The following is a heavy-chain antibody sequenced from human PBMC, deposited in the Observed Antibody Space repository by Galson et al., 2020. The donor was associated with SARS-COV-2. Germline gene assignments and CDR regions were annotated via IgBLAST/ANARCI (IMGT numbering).Heavy chain of an antibody. CDR1: GYSFTSYW. Sequence: GESLKISCKGSGYSFTSYWISWVRQMPGKGLEWMGRIDPSDSYTNYSPSFQGHVTISADKSISTAYLQWSSLKASDTAMYYCARRKWELLTAAFDIRGQGTMVTVSS. V-gene: IGHV5-10-1*01. CDR2: IDPSDSYT. J-gene: IGHJ3*02. CDR3: ARRKWELLTAAFDI. D-gene: IGHD1-26*01.